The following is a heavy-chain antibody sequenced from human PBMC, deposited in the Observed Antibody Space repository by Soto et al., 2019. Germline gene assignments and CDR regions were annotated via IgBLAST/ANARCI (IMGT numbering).Heavy chain of an antibody. V-gene: IGHV3-7*03. CDR3: TRKRFGMDV. Sequence: PGGSRRRSWAASGFAFSSSLMSWVRQAPGKGLEWVANIKEDGSEKDYVDPVKGRFTITRDNAKNSLYLQMNNLRAEDTAVYFCTRKRFGMDVWGQGTTVTVSS. J-gene: IGHJ6*02. CDR1: GFAFSSSL. CDR2: IKEDGSEK.